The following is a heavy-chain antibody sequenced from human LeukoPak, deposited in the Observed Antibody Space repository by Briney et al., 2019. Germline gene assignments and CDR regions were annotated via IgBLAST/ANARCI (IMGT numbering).Heavy chain of an antibody. V-gene: IGHV3-23*01. CDR3: AKALPERPFDF. CDR1: RFTLNTYA. D-gene: IGHD6-25*01. CDR2: ISGSGGNT. Sequence: GGSLRLSCAASRFTLNTYAMSWVRQAPGKELEWVSSISGSGGNTYYADSVKGRFTISRDNSKNTLYLQMNSLRAEDTAIYYCAKALPERPFDFWGQGTLVTVSS. J-gene: IGHJ4*02.